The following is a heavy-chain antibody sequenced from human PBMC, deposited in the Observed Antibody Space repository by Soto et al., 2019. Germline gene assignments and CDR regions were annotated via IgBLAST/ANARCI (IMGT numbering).Heavy chain of an antibody. D-gene: IGHD1-26*01. J-gene: IGHJ5*02. Sequence: SQTLSLTCAISGDSVSSNSAAWNWIRQSPSRGLEWLGRTYYRSKWYNDYAVSVKSRITINPDTSKNQFSLQLNSVTPEDTAVYYCAMELLSGSYATAGWFDPWGQGTLVTVSS. CDR1: GDSVSSNSAA. CDR2: TYYRSKWYN. CDR3: AMELLSGSYATAGWFDP. V-gene: IGHV6-1*01.